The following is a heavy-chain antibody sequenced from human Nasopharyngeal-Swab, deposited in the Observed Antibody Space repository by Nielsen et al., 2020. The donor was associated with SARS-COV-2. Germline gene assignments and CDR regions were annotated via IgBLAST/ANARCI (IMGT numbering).Heavy chain of an antibody. CDR2: FDPEGGET. CDR3: ATSLPLAAAFSFDY. J-gene: IGHJ4*02. D-gene: IGHD6-13*01. CDR1: GYTLTELS. Sequence: ASVKVSCKVSGYTLTELSMHWVRQAPGKGLEWMGGFDPEGGETIYAQKFQGRVTMTEDTSTDTAYMELSSLRSGDTAVYYCATSLPLAAAFSFDYWGQGTLVTVSS. V-gene: IGHV1-24*01.